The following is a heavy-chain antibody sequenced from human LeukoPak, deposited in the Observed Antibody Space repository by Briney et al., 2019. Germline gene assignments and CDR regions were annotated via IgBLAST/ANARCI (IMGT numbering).Heavy chain of an antibody. CDR1: GYTFTSYD. CDR3: ARDLLGVFDY. Sequence: GASVKVSCKASGYTFTSYDINWVRQATGQGLEWMGIINPSGGSTSYAQKFQGRVTMTRDTSTSTVYMELSSLRSEDTAVYYCARDLLGVFDYWGQGTLVTVSS. J-gene: IGHJ4*02. D-gene: IGHD2-8*02. V-gene: IGHV1-46*01. CDR2: INPSGGST.